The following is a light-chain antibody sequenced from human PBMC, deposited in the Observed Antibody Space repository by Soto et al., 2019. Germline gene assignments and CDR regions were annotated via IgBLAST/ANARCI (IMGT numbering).Light chain of an antibody. Sequence: QSVLTQPASVSGSPGQSIIISCSGTTGDVGGYNYVSWYQQHPGKAPRLLIYEVFKRPSGVSDRFSGSKSGNSASLTIARLQAEDEADYYCFSYTTRSTRVFGTGTKVTVL. CDR1: TGDVGGYNY. CDR2: EVF. V-gene: IGLV2-14*03. J-gene: IGLJ1*01. CDR3: FSYTTRSTRV.